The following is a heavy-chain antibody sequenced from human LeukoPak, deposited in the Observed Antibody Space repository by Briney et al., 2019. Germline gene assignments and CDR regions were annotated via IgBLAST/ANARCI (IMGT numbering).Heavy chain of an antibody. V-gene: IGHV3-66*01. Sequence: GGSLRLSCAASGFTVSNNYMTWVRQAPGKGLESVSVINDVGITFYADSVKGRFTISRDNTKNTLYLQMSGLRAEDKALYYCAGAPETGHWGQGALVTVSS. CDR1: GFTVSNNY. D-gene: IGHD5-24*01. J-gene: IGHJ4*02. CDR2: INDVGIT. CDR3: AGAPETGH.